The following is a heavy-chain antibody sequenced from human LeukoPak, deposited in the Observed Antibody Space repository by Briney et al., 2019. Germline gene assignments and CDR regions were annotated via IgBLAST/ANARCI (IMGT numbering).Heavy chain of an antibody. Sequence: PSESLSLTCAVYGPSFTSYYWSWIRQPPGKGLEWVGAISLTAPTNYNPSLNSPATKSIETTKNQPSLIPRCVTPTDTSITDRGRGPYSSEAGYWGERTLVTVP. D-gene: IGHD6-19*01. CDR2: ISLTAPT. V-gene: IGHV4-34*01. CDR1: GPSFTSYY. J-gene: IGHJ4*02. CDR3: GRGPYSSEAGY.